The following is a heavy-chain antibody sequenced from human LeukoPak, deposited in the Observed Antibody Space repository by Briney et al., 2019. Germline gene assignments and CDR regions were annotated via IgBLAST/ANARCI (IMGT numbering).Heavy chain of an antibody. CDR2: IYYSGGT. V-gene: IGHV4-59*01. D-gene: IGHD3-22*01. Sequence: SETRSLTCTVSGGSISTYYWSWIRQPPGKGLEWIGYIYYSGGTNYNPSLKSRVTISVDTSKNQFSLKLSSVPAADTAVHYRARDHPYYYDSSGYSGRAAFDIWGQGTMVTVSS. CDR1: GGSISTYY. CDR3: ARDHPYYYDSSGYSGRAAFDI. J-gene: IGHJ3*02.